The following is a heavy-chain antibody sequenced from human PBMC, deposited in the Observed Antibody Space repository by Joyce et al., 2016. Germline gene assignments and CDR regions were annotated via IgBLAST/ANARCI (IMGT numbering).Heavy chain of an antibody. J-gene: IGHJ6*03. V-gene: IGHV3-23*01. CDR3: AKDQPYSTYYYFYYMDV. Sequence: EVQLLESGGGLVQPGGSLTLSCAASGFTFNNYGLTWVRQAPGKGLEWFSTISDIGGSTYYADSVRDRFTISRDNSKNTLFLQMTSLTAEDTAVYYCAKDQPYSTYYYFYYMDVWGKGTTVTVSS. CDR2: ISDIGGST. CDR1: GFTFNNYG. D-gene: IGHD4-11*01.